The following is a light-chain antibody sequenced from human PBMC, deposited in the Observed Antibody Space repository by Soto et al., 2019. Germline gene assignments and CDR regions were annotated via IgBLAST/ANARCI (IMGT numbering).Light chain of an antibody. Sequence: EIVMTQSPATLSLSPGERATLSCRVSQSVNINLAWYQPRPGQAPRVLIYAASTRATGVPDRFSGSGSGTEFTLTISSLQPEDFAVHYCHQYNSWPYTFGQGTKVDI. J-gene: IGKJ2*01. CDR2: AAS. CDR1: QSVNIN. CDR3: HQYNSWPYT. V-gene: IGKV3-15*01.